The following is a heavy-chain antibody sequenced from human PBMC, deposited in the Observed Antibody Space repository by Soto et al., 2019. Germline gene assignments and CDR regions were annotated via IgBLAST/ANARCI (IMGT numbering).Heavy chain of an antibody. V-gene: IGHV3-23*01. Sequence: GGSLRLSCEVSGFTFSNYAMAWVRQAPGKGLEYVSSITGNGGYTYYALSVKGRFTISRDNSKNTLYLQMNSLRAEDTAVYYCAKDLEYDFWSGYSYYYYGMDVWGQGTTVTVSS. J-gene: IGHJ6*02. CDR1: GFTFSNYA. CDR2: ITGNGGYT. D-gene: IGHD3-3*01. CDR3: AKDLEYDFWSGYSYYYYGMDV.